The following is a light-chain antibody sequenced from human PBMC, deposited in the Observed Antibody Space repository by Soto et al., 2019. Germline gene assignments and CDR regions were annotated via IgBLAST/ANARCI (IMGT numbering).Light chain of an antibody. V-gene: IGLV2-23*01. Sequence: QSALTQPASVSGSPGQSITISCTGTSSDIGNYNLVSWYQQHPGKAPKLMIYEGSKRPSGVSNRFSGSKSGNTASLTISGLQAEDEADYYCSSYASSSTLVFGGGTKLTVL. CDR3: SSYASSSTLV. CDR1: SSDIGNYNL. J-gene: IGLJ2*01. CDR2: EGS.